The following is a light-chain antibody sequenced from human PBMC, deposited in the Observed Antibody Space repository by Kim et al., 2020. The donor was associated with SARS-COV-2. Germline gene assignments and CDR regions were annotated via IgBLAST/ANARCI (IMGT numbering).Light chain of an antibody. CDR3: SSYTSSSTYV. V-gene: IGLV2-14*03. J-gene: IGLJ1*01. CDR1: SGDVGGYNY. CDR2: DVS. Sequence: GRSIPTSCTGTSGDVGGYNYVSWYQQHPGKAPKLVIYDVSNRPSGVSNRFSGSKSGNTASLTISGLQAEDEADYYCSSYTSSSTYVFGTGTKVTVL.